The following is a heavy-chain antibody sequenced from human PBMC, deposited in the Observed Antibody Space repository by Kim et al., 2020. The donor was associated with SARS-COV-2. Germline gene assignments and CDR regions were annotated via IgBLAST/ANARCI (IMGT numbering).Heavy chain of an antibody. J-gene: IGHJ4*02. V-gene: IGHV4-31*03. CDR1: GGSIRSGGKF. CDR2: ISYSGNS. Sequence: SETLSLTCSVSGGSIRSGGKFWTWIRQHPAKGREWIGYISYSGNSHYSPFRRSRVSITLQTSENQFSLELTFVTAADTAGYYCARGRPLDFWGQGILVTVSS. CDR3: ARGRPLDF.